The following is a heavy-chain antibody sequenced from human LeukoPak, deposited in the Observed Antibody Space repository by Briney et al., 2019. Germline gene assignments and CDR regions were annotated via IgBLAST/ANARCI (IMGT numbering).Heavy chain of an antibody. CDR3: AKTPITMIARGGFFDY. D-gene: IGHD3-22*01. Sequence: PGGSLRLSCAASGFTFSSHGMNWVRQAPGKGLEWVSAISGSGGSTYYADSVKGRFTISRDNSKNTLYLQMNSLRAEDTAVYYCAKTPITMIARGGFFDYWGQGTLVTVSS. J-gene: IGHJ4*02. CDR2: ISGSGGST. V-gene: IGHV3-23*01. CDR1: GFTFSSHG.